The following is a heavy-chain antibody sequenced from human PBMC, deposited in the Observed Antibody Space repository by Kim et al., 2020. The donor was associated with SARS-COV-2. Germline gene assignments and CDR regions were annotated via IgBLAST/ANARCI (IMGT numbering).Heavy chain of an antibody. Sequence: GGSLRLSCAASGFTFGDYAMHWVRRVPGKGLEWVSSISWDSGRIYYVDSVKGRFTISRDNAKNSLYLQMNSLRAEDTALYYCSKGGPESGYDRGVDYWGQGTLGTVSS. D-gene: IGHD5-12*01. CDR1: GFTFGDYA. J-gene: IGHJ4*02. V-gene: IGHV3-9*01. CDR3: SKGGPESGYDRGVDY. CDR2: ISWDSGRI.